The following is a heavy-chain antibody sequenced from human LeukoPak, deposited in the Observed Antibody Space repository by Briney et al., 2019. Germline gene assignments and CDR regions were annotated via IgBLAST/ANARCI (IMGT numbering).Heavy chain of an antibody. CDR3: ARTFYYGSSGYYYAY. V-gene: IGHV4-30-2*01. CDR2: IYHSGTT. CDR1: GGSISSGGYS. D-gene: IGHD3-22*01. Sequence: SETLSPTCAVSGGSISSGGYSWSWIRQPPGKGLEWIGYIYHSGTTNYNPSLESRITISIDTSKNQFSLKVTSVTAADTAVYYCARTFYYGSSGYYYAYWGQGTQVTVSS. J-gene: IGHJ4*02.